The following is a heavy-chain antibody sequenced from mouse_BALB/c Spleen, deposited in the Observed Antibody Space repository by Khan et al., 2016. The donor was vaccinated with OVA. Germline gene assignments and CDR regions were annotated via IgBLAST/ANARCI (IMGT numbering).Heavy chain of an antibody. D-gene: IGHD1-1*02. J-gene: IGHJ3*01. CDR1: GYTFTSYV. V-gene: IGHV1S136*01. CDR3: APVGTYYVSFAY. Sequence: VQLQQSGPELVKPGASVKMSCKASGYTFTSYVMHWVKQKPGLGLEWIGYIYPFNDDTKYNEKFKDKATLTSDNSSSTAYMELSSLTSEDSAYYYCAPVGTYYVSFAYWGQGTLVTVSA. CDR2: IYPFNDDT.